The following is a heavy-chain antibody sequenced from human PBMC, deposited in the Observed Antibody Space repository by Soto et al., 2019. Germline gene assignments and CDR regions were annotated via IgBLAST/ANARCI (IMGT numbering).Heavy chain of an antibody. CDR2: ISSSSSYI. CDR3: ARDCSGTTFNWFDP. D-gene: IGHD1-7*01. J-gene: IGHJ5*02. V-gene: IGHV3-21*01. CDR1: GFTFSSYS. Sequence: EVQLVESGGGLVKPGGSLRLSCAASGFTFSSYSMNWVRQAPGKGLEWVSSISSSSSYIYYADSVKGRFTISRDNAKNSLYLQMKSLRAEDTAVYYCARDCSGTTFNWFDPWGQGTLVTVSS.